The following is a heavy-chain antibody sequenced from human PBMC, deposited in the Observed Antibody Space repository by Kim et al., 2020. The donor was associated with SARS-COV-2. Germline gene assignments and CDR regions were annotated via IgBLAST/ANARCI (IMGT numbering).Heavy chain of an antibody. CDR1: GFTFSSYG. CDR3: AKDPESAIVYYYYMDV. Sequence: GGSLRLSCAASGFTFSSYGMHWFRQAPGKGLEWVAVISYDGSNKYYADSVKGRFTISRDNSKNTLYLQMNNLRTEDTAVYYCAKDPESAIVYYYYMDVWGKGTTLTVSS. D-gene: IGHD2-2*02. J-gene: IGHJ6*03. CDR2: ISYDGSNK. V-gene: IGHV3-30*18.